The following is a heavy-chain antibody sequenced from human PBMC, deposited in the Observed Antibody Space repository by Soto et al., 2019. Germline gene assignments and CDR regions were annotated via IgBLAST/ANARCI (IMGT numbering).Heavy chain of an antibody. J-gene: IGHJ4*02. D-gene: IGHD6-13*01. CDR2: TDHSGST. Sequence: PSETLSLTCAVSGGSISSSNWWSWVRQPPGKGLEWIGETDHSGSTNYNPSLKSRVTISVDKSKNQFSLKLSSVTAADTAVYYCARRGLPAAGFDYWGQGTLVTVSS. CDR1: GGSISSSNW. V-gene: IGHV4-4*02. CDR3: ARRGLPAAGFDY.